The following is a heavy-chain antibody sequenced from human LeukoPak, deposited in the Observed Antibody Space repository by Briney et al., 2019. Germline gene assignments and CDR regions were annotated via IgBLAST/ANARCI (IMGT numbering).Heavy chain of an antibody. Sequence: GGSLRLSCAASGFTFSSSAMSWVRQAPGKGLEWVSSISGSGSGGSTYYADSVKGRFSMSRDKSNGTVYLQLNSLRTEDTAVYFCARVPFTASLGDYFDYWGQGALVTVSS. CDR1: GFTFSSSA. CDR2: ISGSGSGGST. J-gene: IGHJ4*02. D-gene: IGHD3-16*01. V-gene: IGHV3-23*01. CDR3: ARVPFTASLGDYFDY.